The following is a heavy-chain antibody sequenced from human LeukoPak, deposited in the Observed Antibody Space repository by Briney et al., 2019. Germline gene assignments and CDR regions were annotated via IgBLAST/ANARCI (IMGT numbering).Heavy chain of an antibody. V-gene: IGHV1-18*01. Sequence: GASVKVSCKTSGYSFILYGISWVRRAPGQGPEWMGWISTSTGDTKYTQKFQGRVTLTTDTSTSTAYMELSSLRSDDTAVYYCARDLIQLWLFDYWGQGTLVTVSS. CDR1: GYSFILYG. D-gene: IGHD5-18*01. CDR3: ARDLIQLWLFDY. CDR2: ISTSTGDT. J-gene: IGHJ4*02.